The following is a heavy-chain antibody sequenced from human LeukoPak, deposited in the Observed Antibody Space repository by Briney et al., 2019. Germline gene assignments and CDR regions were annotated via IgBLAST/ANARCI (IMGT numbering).Heavy chain of an antibody. CDR3: ARDGYKPFDY. J-gene: IGHJ4*02. Sequence: GWSLRLSCAASRFTFSTYGIHWVRQAAGKGLEWVSSISTGSSYIYYADPVEGRFTISRDNAKKSLYLQMNSLRAEDTAVYYCARDGYKPFDYWGQGTLVTVSS. D-gene: IGHD5-24*01. CDR1: RFTFSTYG. V-gene: IGHV3-21*01. CDR2: ISTGSSYI.